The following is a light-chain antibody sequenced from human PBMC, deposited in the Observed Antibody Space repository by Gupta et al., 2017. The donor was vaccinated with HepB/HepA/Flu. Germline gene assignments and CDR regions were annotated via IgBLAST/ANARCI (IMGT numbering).Light chain of an antibody. CDR3: QQENNWPLT. J-gene: IGKJ1*01. CDR2: GAS. V-gene: IGKV3-15*01. Sequence: EILITQSPATMSVSPGASATHSCRASQGVTSNLAWYQQRPGHAPRLHISGASTRATGIPARFSGGGCGTEFTLTISSLQSEDFAVYYCQQENNWPLTFGQGTKVEIK. CDR1: QGVTSN.